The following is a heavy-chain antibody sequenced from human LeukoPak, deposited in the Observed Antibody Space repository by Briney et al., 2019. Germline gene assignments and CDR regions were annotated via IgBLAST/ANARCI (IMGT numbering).Heavy chain of an antibody. J-gene: IGHJ6*02. V-gene: IGHV3-23*01. D-gene: IGHD7-27*01. CDR2: ITGSSDTT. CDR1: GFTFNTYA. CDR3: AKANWGGDYYFYYGPDV. Sequence: PGASLRLSCAASGFTFNTYAMSWVRQAPGKGLEWVAVITGSSDTTYYADSVKGRFTISRDSSENTLYLQMNSLRADDTAVYYCAKANWGGDYYFYYGPDVWGQGTTDTVSS.